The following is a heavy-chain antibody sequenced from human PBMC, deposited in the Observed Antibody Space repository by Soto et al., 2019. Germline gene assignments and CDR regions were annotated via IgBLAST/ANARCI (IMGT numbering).Heavy chain of an antibody. J-gene: IGHJ3*02. Sequence: GGSLRLSCAASGFTFSSYAMSWVRQAPGKGLEWVSAISDNGGSTYYADSVKGRFTISRDNSKNTLYLQMNSLRAEDTAVYYCAKVQDIVVVLAAPHDAFDIWGQGTMVTVSS. V-gene: IGHV3-23*01. D-gene: IGHD2-15*01. CDR1: GFTFSSYA. CDR3: AKVQDIVVVLAAPHDAFDI. CDR2: ISDNGGST.